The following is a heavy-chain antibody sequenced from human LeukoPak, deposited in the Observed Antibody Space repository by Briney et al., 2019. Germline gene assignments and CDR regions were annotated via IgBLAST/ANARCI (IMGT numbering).Heavy chain of an antibody. Sequence: GASVKVSCKVSGYTLTELSMHWVRQAPGKGLEWMGGFDPEDGETIYAQKFQGRVTMTEDTSTDTAYTELSSLRSEDTAVYYCATSIAAAASPDGNWFDPWGQGTLVTVSS. CDR2: FDPEDGET. J-gene: IGHJ5*02. V-gene: IGHV1-24*01. CDR1: GYTLTELS. D-gene: IGHD6-13*01. CDR3: ATSIAAAASPDGNWFDP.